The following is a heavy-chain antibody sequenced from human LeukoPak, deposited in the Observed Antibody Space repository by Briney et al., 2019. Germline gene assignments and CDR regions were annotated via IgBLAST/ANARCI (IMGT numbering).Heavy chain of an antibody. CDR1: GGTFSSYA. Sequence: SVKVSCKASGGTFSSYAISWVRQAPGQGLEWMGGIIPIFGTANYAQKFQGRVTITADEFTNTAYMELTSLKSEDTAVYYCARGTTVTTTVLVPNDAFDIWGQGTMVTVSS. CDR2: IIPIFGTA. D-gene: IGHD4-17*01. CDR3: ARGTTVTTTVLVPNDAFDI. J-gene: IGHJ3*02. V-gene: IGHV1-69*13.